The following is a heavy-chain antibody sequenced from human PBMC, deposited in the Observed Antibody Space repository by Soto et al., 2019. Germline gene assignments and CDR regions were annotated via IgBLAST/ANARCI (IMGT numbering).Heavy chain of an antibody. CDR2: IHGEGAGT. CDR3: AKDGVARNGDWAWFDP. V-gene: IGHV3-23*01. D-gene: IGHD6-19*01. CDR1: GFTFRNYA. J-gene: IGHJ5*02. Sequence: EVQLLESGGGLVQPGGSVSLSCAASGFTFRNYAMTWVRQAPGKGLEWVSSIHGEGAGTYYADSVKGRFTVSRDDSKERLYLQRSSLRVDDTAVYYCAKDGVARNGDWAWFDPWGQGTLVTVAS.